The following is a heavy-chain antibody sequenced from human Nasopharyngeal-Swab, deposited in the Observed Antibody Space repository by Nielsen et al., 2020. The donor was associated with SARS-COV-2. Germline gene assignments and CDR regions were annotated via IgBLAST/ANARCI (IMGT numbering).Heavy chain of an antibody. CDR2: TYFTGNT. V-gene: IGHV4-39*07. CDR1: GVSISSSDYS. J-gene: IGHJ5*02. Sequence: SETLSLTCSVSGVSISSSDYSWGWIRQPPGQGLEWVGTTYFTGNTYYNPSLKSRVTISIDRSKNHFSLKVNSMTAADTAVYYCAKIEWQSVRWFDRWGQGTLVTVSS. CDR3: AKIEWQSVRWFDR. D-gene: IGHD5-12*01.